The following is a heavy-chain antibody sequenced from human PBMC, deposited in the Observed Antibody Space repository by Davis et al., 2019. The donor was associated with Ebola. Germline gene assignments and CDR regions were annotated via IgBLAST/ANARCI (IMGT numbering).Heavy chain of an antibody. J-gene: IGHJ5*02. CDR1: GGSFRGYY. V-gene: IGHV4-34*01. CDR3: ARAVGRGAWFDP. Sequence: SETLSLTCAVYGGSFRGYYWSWIRQPPGKGLEWIGEINHSGSTNYNPSLKRRVTISVDTSKNQFSLKLSSVTAADTAVYYCARAVGRGAWFDPWGQGTLVTVSS. CDR2: INHSGST. D-gene: IGHD3-10*01.